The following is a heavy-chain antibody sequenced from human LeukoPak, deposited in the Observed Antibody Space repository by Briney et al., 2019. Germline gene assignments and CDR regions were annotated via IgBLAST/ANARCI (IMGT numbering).Heavy chain of an antibody. D-gene: IGHD3-3*01. CDR3: TTDGVTIFGVVITDY. J-gene: IGHJ4*02. CDR2: IKSKTDGGTT. V-gene: IGHV3-15*07. CDR1: GFTFGTYW. Sequence: GGSLRLSCAASGFTFGTYWMNWVRQAPGKGLEWVGRIKSKTDGGTTDYAAPVKGRFTISRDDPKNTLYLQMNSLKTEDTAVYYCTTDGVTIFGVVITDYWGQGTLVTVSS.